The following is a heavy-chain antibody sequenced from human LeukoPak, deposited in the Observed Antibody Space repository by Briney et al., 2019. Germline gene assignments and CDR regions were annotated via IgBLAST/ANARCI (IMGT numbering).Heavy chain of an antibody. CDR2: ISASGGST. D-gene: IGHD6-19*01. V-gene: IGHV3-23*01. J-gene: IGHJ4*02. CDR3: ARVGYNSGWYEY. CDR1: GFRFSNYA. Sequence: GGSLRLSCAAPGFRFSNYAMSWVRQAPGKGLEWVSAISASGGSTYYADSVKGRFTISRDNSKNTLYLQMNSLRAEDTAVYYCARVGYNSGWYEYWGQGALVTVSS.